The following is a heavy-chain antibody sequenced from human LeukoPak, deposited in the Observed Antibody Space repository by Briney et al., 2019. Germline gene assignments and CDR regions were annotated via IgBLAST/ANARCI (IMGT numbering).Heavy chain of an antibody. CDR1: GNSFGDYY. V-gene: IGHV4-4*07. CDR2: IYTSGST. D-gene: IGHD3-10*01. CDR3: ARQVSNYYGSGSYYNYYYYYYMDV. J-gene: IGHJ6*03. Sequence: SETLSLTCTVSGNSFGDYYWSWIRQPAGKGLEWIGRIYTSGSTTYNPSLKSRVTMSVDTSKNQFSLKLSSVTAADTAVYYCARQVSNYYGSGSYYNYYYYYYMDVWGKGTTVTISS.